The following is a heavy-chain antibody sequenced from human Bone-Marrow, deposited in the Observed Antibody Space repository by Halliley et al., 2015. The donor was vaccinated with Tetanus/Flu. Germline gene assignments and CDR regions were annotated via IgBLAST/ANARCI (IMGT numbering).Heavy chain of an antibody. CDR2: IFYSGST. V-gene: IGHV4-31*02. CDR1: GGSISSGDYY. CDR3: ARAIVVLTASYFDY. Sequence: LRLSCTVSGGSISSGDYYWSWIRQHPGKGLEWIGNIFYSGSTYYNPSLKSRLTISVDTSKNQFSLKLSSVTAADTAVYYCARAIVVLTASYFDYWGQGTLVTVSS. D-gene: IGHD2-21*02. J-gene: IGHJ4*02.